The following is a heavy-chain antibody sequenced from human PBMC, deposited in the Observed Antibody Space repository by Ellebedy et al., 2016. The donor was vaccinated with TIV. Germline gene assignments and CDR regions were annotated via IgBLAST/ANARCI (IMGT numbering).Heavy chain of an antibody. J-gene: IGHJ6*02. CDR3: ARDRYDSSGYYYYYGMDV. CDR2: ISCSSNYI. CDR1: GFIFGSYG. Sequence: GGSLRLXCAASGFIFGSYGMNWVRQAPGKGLEWVSSISCSSNYIYYGDSVKGRFTISRDNAKKSLYLQMNSLRADDTAVYYCARDRYDSSGYYYYYGMDVWGLGTTVTVSS. V-gene: IGHV3-21*01. D-gene: IGHD3-22*01.